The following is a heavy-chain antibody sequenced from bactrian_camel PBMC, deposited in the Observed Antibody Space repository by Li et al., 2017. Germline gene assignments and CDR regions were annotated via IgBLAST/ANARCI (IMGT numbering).Heavy chain of an antibody. CDR1: KIIYRRYC. Sequence: VQLVESGGGSVQAGGSLRLSCAASKIIYRRYCMAFFRQAPGMNREGLAAIYTASDVTYYVDSVKGRFTISQGNAKNTVYLQMNSLKPEDTAMYYCAADSRFYGSSLYCYTLREPLRNFAYWGQGTQVTVS. CDR2: IYTASDVT. V-gene: IGHV3S1*01. J-gene: IGHJ4*01. D-gene: IGHD2*01. CDR3: AADSRFYGSSLYCYTLREPLRNFAY.